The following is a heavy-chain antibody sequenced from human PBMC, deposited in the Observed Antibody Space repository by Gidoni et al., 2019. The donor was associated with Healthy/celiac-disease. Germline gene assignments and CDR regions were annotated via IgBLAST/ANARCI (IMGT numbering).Heavy chain of an antibody. V-gene: IGHV3-23*01. CDR1: GFTFSSYA. Sequence: EVQLLESGGGLVQPGGSLRLSCAASGFTFSSYAMSWVRQAPGKGLEWVSAISGSGGSTYYADSVKGRFTISRDNSKNTLYLQMNSLRAEDTAVYYCAKDPLYYDSSASSGAFDIWGQGTMVTVSS. CDR3: AKDPLYYDSSASSGAFDI. D-gene: IGHD3-22*01. J-gene: IGHJ3*02. CDR2: ISGSGGST.